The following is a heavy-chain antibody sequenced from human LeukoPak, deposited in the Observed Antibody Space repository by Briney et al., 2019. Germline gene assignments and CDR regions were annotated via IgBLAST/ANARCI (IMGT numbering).Heavy chain of an antibody. CDR2: ISSSSSYI. CDR1: GFTFSSYS. J-gene: IGHJ4*02. D-gene: IGHD6-13*01. CDR3: AKGFADVAAAGTGY. V-gene: IGHV3-21*04. Sequence: PGGSLRLSCAASGFTFSSYSMNWVRQAPGKGLEWVSSISSSSSYIYYADSVKGRFTISRDNAKNSLYLQMNSLRAEDTALYYCAKGFADVAAAGTGYWGQGTLVTVSS.